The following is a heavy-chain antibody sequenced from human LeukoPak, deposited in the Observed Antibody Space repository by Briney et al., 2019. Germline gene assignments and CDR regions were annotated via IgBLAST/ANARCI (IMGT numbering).Heavy chain of an antibody. Sequence: GASVKVSCKASGYTFTIYGISWVRQAPGQGREWMGWISAYNGNTNYAQKLQGRVTMTTDTSTHTAYMELKGLRSHDTTVCDCARNARGGIYDYWGQGTLVTVSS. D-gene: IGHD6-13*01. V-gene: IGHV1-18*01. CDR3: ARNARGGIYDY. CDR1: GYTFTIYG. CDR2: ISAYNGNT. J-gene: IGHJ4*02.